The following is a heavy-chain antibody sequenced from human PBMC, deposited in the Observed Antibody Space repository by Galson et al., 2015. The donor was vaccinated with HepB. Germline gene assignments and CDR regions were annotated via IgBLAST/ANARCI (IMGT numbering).Heavy chain of an antibody. D-gene: IGHD3-16*02. CDR3: ARDVAMITFGGVIVPGNNWFDP. Sequence: SVKVSCKASGYTFTGYYMHWVRQAPGQGLEWMGRINPNSGGTNYAQKFQGRVTMTRDTSISTAYMELSRLRSDDTAVYYCARDVAMITFGGVIVPGNNWFDPWGQGTLVTVSS. V-gene: IGHV1-2*06. J-gene: IGHJ5*02. CDR1: GYTFTGYY. CDR2: INPNSGGT.